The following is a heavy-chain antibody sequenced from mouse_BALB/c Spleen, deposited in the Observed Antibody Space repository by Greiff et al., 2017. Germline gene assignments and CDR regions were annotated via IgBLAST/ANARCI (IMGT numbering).Heavy chain of an antibody. CDR2: IHYSGST. CDR3: ARDHYGSPWYFDV. Sequence: VQLKESGPDLVKPSQSLSLSCTVTGYSITSGYSWHLIRQFPGNQLELMGYIHYSGSTNYNPSLKSRISITRDTSKNQFFLQLNSVTTEDTATYYCARDHYGSPWYFDVWGAGTTVTVSS. V-gene: IGHV3-1*02. D-gene: IGHD1-1*01. CDR1: GYSITSGYS. J-gene: IGHJ1*01.